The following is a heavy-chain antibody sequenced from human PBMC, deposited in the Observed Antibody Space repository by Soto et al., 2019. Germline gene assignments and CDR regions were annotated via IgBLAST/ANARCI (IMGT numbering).Heavy chain of an antibody. D-gene: IGHD3-16*02. J-gene: IGHJ4*02. Sequence: ASVKVSCKASGYTFTSYGISWVRQAPGQGLEWMGWISAYNGNTNYAQKLQGRVTMTTDTSTSTAYMELRSLRSDETAVYYCARTVSANTYYDYVWGSYRTYFDYWGQGTMVTVYS. V-gene: IGHV1-18*04. CDR1: GYTFTSYG. CDR3: ARTVSANTYYDYVWGSYRTYFDY. CDR2: ISAYNGNT.